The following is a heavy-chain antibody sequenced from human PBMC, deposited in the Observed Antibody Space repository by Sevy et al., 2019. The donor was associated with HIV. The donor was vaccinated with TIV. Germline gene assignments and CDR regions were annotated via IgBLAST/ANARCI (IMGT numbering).Heavy chain of an antibody. J-gene: IGHJ6*02. CDR2: ISSSGSTI. V-gene: IGHV3-11*01. Sequence: GGSLRLSCAASGFTFSDYYMSWIRQAPGRGLEWVSYISSSGSTIYYADSVKGRFTISRDNAKNSLYLQMNSLRAEDTALYYCAKVRTEDYYDYGMDVWGQGTTVTVSS. CDR3: AKVRTEDYYDYGMDV. CDR1: GFTFSDYY. D-gene: IGHD3-10*01.